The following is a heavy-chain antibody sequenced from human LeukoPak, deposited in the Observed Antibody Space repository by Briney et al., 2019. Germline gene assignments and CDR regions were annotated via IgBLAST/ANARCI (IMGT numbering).Heavy chain of an antibody. Sequence: GGSLRLSCAASGFTFSSYWMTWVRQAPGKGLEWVANIKQDGSEKFYVDSVKGRFTISRDNAKNSLHLQMNSLRAEDAAVYYCARAPTVLVGYCSSSSCQADYWGQGTLVTVSS. J-gene: IGHJ4*02. CDR1: GFTFSSYW. V-gene: IGHV3-7*01. CDR2: IKQDGSEK. CDR3: ARAPTVLVGYCSSSSCQADY. D-gene: IGHD2-2*01.